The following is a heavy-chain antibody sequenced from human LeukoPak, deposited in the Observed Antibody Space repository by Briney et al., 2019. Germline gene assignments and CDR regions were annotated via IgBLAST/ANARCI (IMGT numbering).Heavy chain of an antibody. D-gene: IGHD3-22*01. V-gene: IGHV3-21*01. CDR3: ARDECSSGYYNDY. J-gene: IGHJ4*02. CDR2: ISSSSSYI. Sequence: GGSLRLSCAASGFTFSSYSMNWVRQAPGKGLEWVSSISSSSSYIYYADSVKGRFTISRDNAKNSLYLQMNSLRAEDTAVYYCARDECSSGYYNDYWGQGTLVTVSS. CDR1: GFTFSSYS.